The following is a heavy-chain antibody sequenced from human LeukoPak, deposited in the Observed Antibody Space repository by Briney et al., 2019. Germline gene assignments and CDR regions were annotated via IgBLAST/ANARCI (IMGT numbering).Heavy chain of an antibody. J-gene: IGHJ4*02. CDR2: IKQDGSEK. CDR3: ARGGGGATFY. Sequence: GGSLRLSCAAYGFTFSSYWMSWVRQAPGKGLEWVADIKQDGSEKYYVDSVKGRFTVSRDNAKNSLYLQMNSLRAGDRGVFFCARGGGGATFYWGQGTLVTVSS. V-gene: IGHV3-7*01. D-gene: IGHD1-26*01. CDR1: GFTFSSYW.